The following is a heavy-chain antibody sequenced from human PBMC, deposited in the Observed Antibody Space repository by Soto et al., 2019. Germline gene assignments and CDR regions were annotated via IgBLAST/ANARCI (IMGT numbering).Heavy chain of an antibody. CDR3: ASSSLYGMDL. CDR1: CDAIRAGYYN. V-gene: IGHV4-30-4*01. J-gene: IGHJ6*02. CDR2: IYYSGNT. Sequence: PSPTLRHTRTHSCDAIRAGYYNWIWIQKPPGKGLEWIGNIYYSGNTYYNPSLKIRLIISIDTSKTKLSLKVGSVTAADTAMYYCASSSLYGMDLWVQ.